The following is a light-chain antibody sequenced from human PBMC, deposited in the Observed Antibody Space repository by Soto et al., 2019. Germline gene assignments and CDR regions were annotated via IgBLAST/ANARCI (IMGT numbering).Light chain of an antibody. J-gene: IGKJ4*01. CDR1: QSINSH. V-gene: IGKV1-39*01. Sequence: DSQPTQSPSSLSASVGDRVTIPCRASQSINSHLNWYQQKPGKPPKLLIHTTSSLQSGVPSRFSGSGAGTDFTLTISTLQPEDFATYYCQQCDSTPQTFGGGTKVDIK. CDR3: QQCDSTPQT. CDR2: TTS.